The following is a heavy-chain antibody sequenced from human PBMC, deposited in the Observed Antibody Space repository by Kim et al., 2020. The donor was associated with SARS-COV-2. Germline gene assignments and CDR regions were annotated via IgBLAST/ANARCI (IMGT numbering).Heavy chain of an antibody. D-gene: IGHD6-19*01. Sequence: YSPSFQGQVTISADKSISTAYLQWSSLKASDTAMYYCARHTVAGTYYFDYWGQGTLVTVSS. J-gene: IGHJ4*02. CDR3: ARHTVAGTYYFDY. V-gene: IGHV5-51*01.